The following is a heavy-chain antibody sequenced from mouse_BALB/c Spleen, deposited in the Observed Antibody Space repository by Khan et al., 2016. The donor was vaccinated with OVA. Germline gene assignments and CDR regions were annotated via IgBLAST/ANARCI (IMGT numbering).Heavy chain of an antibody. CDR3: ARDRIDY. CDR2: INPTSGYN. V-gene: IGHV1-7*01. J-gene: IGHJ2*01. CDR1: GYTFTTYW. Sequence: QVQLKQSGAELAKPGASVKMSCKASGYTFTTYWMHWVKQRPGQGLEWIGYINPTSGYNDYTHKLTDKATLTADKYSSTAYRQLSSLTADDSAVYYCARDRIDYWGQGTTLTVSS.